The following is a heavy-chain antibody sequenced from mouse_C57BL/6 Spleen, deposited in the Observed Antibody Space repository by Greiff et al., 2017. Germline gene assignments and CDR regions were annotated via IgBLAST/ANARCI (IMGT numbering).Heavy chain of an antibody. Sequence: DVQLQQSGPELVKPGASVKMSCKASGYTFTDYNMHWVKQSHGKSLEWIGYINPNNGGTSYNQKFKGKATLTVNKSSSTAYMELRSLTSEDSAVYYCAGRHYGSGTDYFDYWGQGTTLTVSS. V-gene: IGHV1-22*01. CDR2: INPNNGGT. CDR1: GYTFTDYN. J-gene: IGHJ2*01. D-gene: IGHD1-1*01. CDR3: AGRHYGSGTDYFDY.